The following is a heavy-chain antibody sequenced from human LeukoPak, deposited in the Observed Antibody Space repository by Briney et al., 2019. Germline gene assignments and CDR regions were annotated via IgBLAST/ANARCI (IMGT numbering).Heavy chain of an antibody. D-gene: IGHD1-26*01. CDR1: GGSISSGGYY. CDR2: IYYSGST. V-gene: IGHV4-39*01. J-gene: IGHJ4*02. CDR3: ARLLLRDYYFDY. Sequence: SETLSLTCTVSGGSISSGGYYWGWIRQPPGKGVEWIGSIYYSGSTYYNPSLKSRVTISVDTSKNQFSLRLSSVTAADTAVYYCARLLLRDYYFDYWGQGTLVTVSS.